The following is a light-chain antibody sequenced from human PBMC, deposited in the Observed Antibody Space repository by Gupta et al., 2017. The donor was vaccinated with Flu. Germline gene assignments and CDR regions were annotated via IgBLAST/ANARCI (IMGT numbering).Light chain of an antibody. CDR2: GAS. V-gene: IGKV3-20*01. Sequence: RATLACRASQSVSSSYLAWYQQKPGQAPRLLTYGASSRATGIPDRFSRSGSGTDFTLTISRLDPEDFAVYYCQQYGSSPPITFDQGTRLEIK. J-gene: IGKJ5*01. CDR1: QSVSSSY. CDR3: QQYGSSPPIT.